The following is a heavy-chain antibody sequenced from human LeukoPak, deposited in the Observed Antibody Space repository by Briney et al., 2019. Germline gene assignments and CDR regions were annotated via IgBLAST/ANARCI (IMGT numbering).Heavy chain of an antibody. D-gene: IGHD1-26*01. CDR2: ISAYNGNT. Sequence: ASVKVSCKASGYTFTSYGISWVRQAPGQGLERMRWISAYNGNTNYAQKLQGRVTMTTDTSTSTAYMELRSLRSDDTAVYYCARGHGGSYFNYLGYRGQGTLVTVSS. V-gene: IGHV1-18*01. CDR3: ARGHGGSYFNYLGY. CDR1: GYTFTSYG. J-gene: IGHJ4*02.